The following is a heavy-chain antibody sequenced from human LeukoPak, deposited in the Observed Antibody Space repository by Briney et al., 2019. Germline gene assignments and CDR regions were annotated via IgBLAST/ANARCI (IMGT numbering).Heavy chain of an antibody. V-gene: IGHV3-30*03. CDR1: GFTFSSYS. CDR3: AREPDPYYYGMDV. CDR2: ISYDGSNK. Sequence: GGSLRLSCAASGFTFSSYSMNWVRQAPGKGLEWVAVISYDGSNKYYADSVKGRFTISRDNSKNTLYLQMNSLRAEDTAVYYCAREPDPYYYGMDVWGQGTTVTVSS. J-gene: IGHJ6*02.